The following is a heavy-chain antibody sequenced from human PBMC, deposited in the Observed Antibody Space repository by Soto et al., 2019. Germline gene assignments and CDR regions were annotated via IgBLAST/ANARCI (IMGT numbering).Heavy chain of an antibody. Sequence: SLRLSCAASGFTFSSYSMNWVRQAPGKGLEWVSYISSSSSTIYYADSVKGRFTISRDNAKNSLYLQMNSLRDEDTAVYYCARDPTARVTMIVVPNWCDPWGQGTLVTVSS. D-gene: IGHD3-22*01. V-gene: IGHV3-48*02. J-gene: IGHJ5*02. CDR1: GFTFSSYS. CDR3: ARDPTARVTMIVVPNWCDP. CDR2: ISSSSSTI.